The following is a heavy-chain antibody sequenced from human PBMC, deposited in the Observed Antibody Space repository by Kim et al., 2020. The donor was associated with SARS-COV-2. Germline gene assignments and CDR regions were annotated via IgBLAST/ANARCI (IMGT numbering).Heavy chain of an antibody. Sequence: GRFTSSRDNAKNSLYLQMNSLRAEDTAVYYCARSPVATITAYYYYYGMDVWGQGTTVTVSS. J-gene: IGHJ6*02. V-gene: IGHV3-11*04. D-gene: IGHD5-12*01. CDR3: ARSPVATITAYYYYYGMDV.